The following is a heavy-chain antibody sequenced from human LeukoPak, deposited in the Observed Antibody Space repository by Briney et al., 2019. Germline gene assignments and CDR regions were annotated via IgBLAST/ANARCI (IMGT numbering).Heavy chain of an antibody. CDR1: GFTFSSYA. CDR2: ISGSGGST. CDR3: AKDIEAADIPQVVPAATSSDY. V-gene: IGHV3-23*01. Sequence: PGGSLRLSCAASGFTFSSYAMSWVRQAPGKGLEWVSAISGSGGSTYYADSVKGRFTISRDNSKNTLYLQMNSLRAEDTAVYYCAKDIEAADIPQVVPAATSSDYWGQGTLVTVSS. J-gene: IGHJ4*02. D-gene: IGHD2-2*01.